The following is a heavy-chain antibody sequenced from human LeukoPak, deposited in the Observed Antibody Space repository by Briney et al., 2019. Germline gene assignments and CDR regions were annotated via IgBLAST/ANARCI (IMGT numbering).Heavy chain of an antibody. Sequence: GGSLRLSCAASGFTFSTYSMNWVRQAPGKGLQWVPYISDSGAAMYYADSVKGRFTISRDNAKNSVYLQMNSLRDGDTAVYYCARDSGNSFDYWGQGTLVTVSS. J-gene: IGHJ4*02. CDR1: GFTFSTYS. CDR3: ARDSGNSFDY. CDR2: ISDSGAAM. V-gene: IGHV3-48*02.